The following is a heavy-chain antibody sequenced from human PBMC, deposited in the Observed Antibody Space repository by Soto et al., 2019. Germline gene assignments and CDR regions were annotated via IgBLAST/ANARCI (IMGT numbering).Heavy chain of an antibody. V-gene: IGHV3-23*01. Sequence: GGSLRLSCAASGFTFSSYAMSWVRQAPGKGLEWVSAISGSGGSTYYADSVKGRFTISRDNSKNTLYLQMNSLRAEDTAVYYSAKPLRPDYYDSSGYNYWGQGTLVTVSS. J-gene: IGHJ4*02. CDR1: GFTFSSYA. D-gene: IGHD3-22*01. CDR3: AKPLRPDYYDSSGYNY. CDR2: ISGSGGST.